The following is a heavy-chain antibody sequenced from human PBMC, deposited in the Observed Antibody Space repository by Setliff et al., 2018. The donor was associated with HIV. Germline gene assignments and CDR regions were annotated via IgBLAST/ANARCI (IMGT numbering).Heavy chain of an antibody. CDR1: GFTFSDYY. CDR3: AATRIVSWYFDL. D-gene: IGHD1-26*01. Sequence: KPGGSLRLSCVGSGFTFSDYYMSWIRQAPGKGLEWVLYISSGGSTIHYADSVKGRFTISRDNAKNSVSLQMDSLRDEDTAIYYCAATRIVSWYFDLWGRGTRVTVSS. CDR2: ISSGGSTI. J-gene: IGHJ2*01. V-gene: IGHV3-11*04.